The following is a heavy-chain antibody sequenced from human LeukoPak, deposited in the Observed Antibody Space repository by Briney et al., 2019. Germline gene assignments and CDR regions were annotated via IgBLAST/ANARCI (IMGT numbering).Heavy chain of an antibody. V-gene: IGHV3-33*01. CDR2: IWYDGSNK. J-gene: IGHJ4*02. D-gene: IGHD3-22*01. Sequence: GGSLRLSCAASGFTFSSYGMHWVGQAPGKGLEWVAVIWYDGSNKYYADSVKGRFTISRDNSKNTLYLQMNSLRAEDTAVYYCARAGNYYDSRDEDFDYWGQGTLVTVSS. CDR3: ARAGNYYDSRDEDFDY. CDR1: GFTFSSYG.